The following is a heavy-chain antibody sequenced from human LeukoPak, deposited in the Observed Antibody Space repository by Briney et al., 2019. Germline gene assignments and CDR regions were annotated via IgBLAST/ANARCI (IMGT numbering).Heavy chain of an antibody. J-gene: IGHJ6*02. V-gene: IGHV3-30*03. CDR2: ISYDGTNK. CDR3: ASDLFGSGSLGKMDV. D-gene: IGHD3-10*01. Sequence: GGSLRLSCAASGFTFSSYGMHWVRQAPGKGLEWVAAISYDGTNKYYADSVKGRFTISRDNSKNTVSLQMNSLRAEDTAVFYCASDLFGSGSLGKMDVWGQGTTVTVSS. CDR1: GFTFSSYG.